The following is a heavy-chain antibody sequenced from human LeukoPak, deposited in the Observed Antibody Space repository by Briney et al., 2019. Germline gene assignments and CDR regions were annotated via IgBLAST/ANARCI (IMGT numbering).Heavy chain of an antibody. V-gene: IGHV3-21*01. CDR2: ISSSSSHI. Sequence: GGSLRLSCVASGFTFSSYSMNWVRQAPGKGLEWGSSISSSSSHIYYADSVKGRFTISRDNAKNSLYLQMTSLRAEDTAVYYCASQASSSWYGHWFDPWGQGTLVTVSS. J-gene: IGHJ5*02. CDR1: GFTFSSYS. CDR3: ASQASSSWYGHWFDP. D-gene: IGHD6-13*01.